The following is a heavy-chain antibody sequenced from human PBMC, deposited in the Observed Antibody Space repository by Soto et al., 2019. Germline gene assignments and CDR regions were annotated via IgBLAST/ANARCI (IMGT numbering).Heavy chain of an antibody. J-gene: IGHJ5*02. D-gene: IGHD3-9*01. V-gene: IGHV4-34*01. CDR2: INHSGST. CDR3: AARYFDWLFRHPPSYWFDP. CDR1: GGSFSGYY. Sequence: QVQLQQWGAGLLKPSETLSLTCAVYGGSFSGYYWSWIRQPPGKGLEWIGEINHSGSTNYNPSLKSRVTISVDTSKNQFSLKLSSVTAADTAVYYCAARYFDWLFRHPPSYWFDPWGQGTLVTVSS.